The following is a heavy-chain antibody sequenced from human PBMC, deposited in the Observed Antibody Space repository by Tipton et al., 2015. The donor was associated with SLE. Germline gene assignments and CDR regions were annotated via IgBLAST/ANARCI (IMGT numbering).Heavy chain of an antibody. D-gene: IGHD4-11*01. Sequence: QLVQSGDEVKKPGASVKVSCKASGYTFTGYYMYWVRQAPGQGLEWIGSGSNFYNPSLKSRITISIDTSKNQFSLKLPSVTAAETAMYYCARQFIQYLADPFDNWGQGTLVTVSS. CDR3: ARQFIQYLADPFDN. CDR2: GSN. J-gene: IGHJ4*02. CDR1: GYTFTGYY. V-gene: IGHV1-46*04.